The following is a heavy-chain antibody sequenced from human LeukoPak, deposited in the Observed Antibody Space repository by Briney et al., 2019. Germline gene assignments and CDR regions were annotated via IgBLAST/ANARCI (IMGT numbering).Heavy chain of an antibody. CDR1: GGSISSYY. J-gene: IGHJ6*03. Sequence: SETLSLTCTVSGGSISSYYWSWIRQPPGKGLEWIGYIHYSGGTNYNPSLKSRVTISGDTSKNQFSLKLRSVTAADTAVYYCARGNWQTIYYYYYMDVWGKGTTVTVSS. D-gene: IGHD1-1*01. CDR2: IHYSGGT. V-gene: IGHV4-59*01. CDR3: ARGNWQTIYYYYYMDV.